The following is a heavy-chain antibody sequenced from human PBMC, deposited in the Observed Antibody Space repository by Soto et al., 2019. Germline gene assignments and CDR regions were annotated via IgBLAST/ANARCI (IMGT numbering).Heavy chain of an antibody. J-gene: IGHJ4*02. Sequence: EVQLLESGGGLVQPGGSLRLSCAASRFTFSEYAMSWVRQAPGKGLEWVSSISSSGGTTSYTDSVKGRFTISRDNSKNTLFLQMNGLRAEDTAIYYCTKEPKKSISHDYWGLGTLVTVSP. V-gene: IGHV3-23*01. CDR3: TKEPKKSISHDY. D-gene: IGHD2-21*01. CDR1: RFTFSEYA. CDR2: ISSSGGTT.